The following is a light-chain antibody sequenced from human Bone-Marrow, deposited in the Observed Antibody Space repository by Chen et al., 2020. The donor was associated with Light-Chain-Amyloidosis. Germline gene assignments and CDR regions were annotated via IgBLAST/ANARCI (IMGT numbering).Light chain of an antibody. Sequence: SYELTQPPSVSVSPGQTARITCSGDDLPTKYAYWYQQKPGQAPVLVIHRDTERPSGISERFSGSSSGKTATLSISGGQAEDEADYHCQSADSSGSNEVIFGGGTKLTVL. CDR1: DLPTKY. CDR3: QSADSSGSNEVI. J-gene: IGLJ2*01. CDR2: RDT. V-gene: IGLV3-25*03.